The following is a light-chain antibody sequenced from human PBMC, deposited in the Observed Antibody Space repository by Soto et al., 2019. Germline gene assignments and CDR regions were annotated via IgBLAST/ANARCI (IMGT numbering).Light chain of an antibody. J-gene: IGLJ1*01. CDR2: EVS. Sequence: QSVLTQPPSASGSPGQSVTISCTGTSSEVGAYNYVSWYQQHPGKAPKLIIYEVSKRPSGVPDRFSGSKSGNTASLTVSGLQAEDEADYYCTSYAGTYSFFYVFGTGTKVTVL. CDR1: SSEVGAYNY. V-gene: IGLV2-8*01. CDR3: TSYAGTYSFFYV.